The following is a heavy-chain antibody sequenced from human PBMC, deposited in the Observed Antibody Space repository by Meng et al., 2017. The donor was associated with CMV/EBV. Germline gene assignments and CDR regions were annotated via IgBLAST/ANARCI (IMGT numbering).Heavy chain of an antibody. J-gene: IGHJ5*02. D-gene: IGHD2-2*01. Sequence: GESLKISCAASGFTFSNAWMSWVRQAPGQGLEWMGWISAYNGNTNYAQKLQGRVTMTTDTSTSTAYMELRSLRSDDTAVYYCARVLGYCSSTSCENWFDPWGQGTLVTVSS. CDR1: GFTFSNAW. CDR2: ISAYNGNT. V-gene: IGHV1-18*04. CDR3: ARVLGYCSSTSCENWFDP.